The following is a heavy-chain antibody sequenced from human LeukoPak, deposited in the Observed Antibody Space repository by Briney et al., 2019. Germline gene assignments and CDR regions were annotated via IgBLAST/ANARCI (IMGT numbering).Heavy chain of an antibody. D-gene: IGHD5-12*01. CDR2: INSDGGST. CDR1: GFTFSSYW. V-gene: IGHV3-74*01. CDR3: ARDQGGYDYDYYYMDV. Sequence: PGGSLRLSCAASGFTFSSYWMHWVRQAPGKGLVWVSRINSDGGSTSYADSVKGRFTISRDNAKNTLYLQMNSLRAEDTAVYYCARDQGGYDYDYYYMDVWGKGTTVTISS. J-gene: IGHJ6*03.